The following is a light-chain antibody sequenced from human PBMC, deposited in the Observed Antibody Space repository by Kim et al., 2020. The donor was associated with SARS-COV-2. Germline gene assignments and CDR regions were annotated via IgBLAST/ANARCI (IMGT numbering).Light chain of an antibody. CDR2: QDT. J-gene: IGLJ3*02. Sequence: VSPGQTARITCSGDKLGDKYASWYQQKPGQSPVWVIHQDTKRPSGIPERFSGSNAGNTATLTISGTQAMDEADYYCQAWDSSTAVFGGGTKLTVL. CDR1: KLGDKY. V-gene: IGLV3-1*01. CDR3: QAWDSSTAV.